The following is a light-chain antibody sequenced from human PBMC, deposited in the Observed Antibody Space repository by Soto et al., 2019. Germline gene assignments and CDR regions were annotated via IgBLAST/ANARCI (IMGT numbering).Light chain of an antibody. CDR2: RHT. Sequence: QSVLTQPPSASGTPGQRVTISCSGGSSNIGTNHVYWYQHLPGTAPKLLIYRHTLRPSGVSNRFSGSKSGNTASLIISRLQTEDEADYYCVSYTSSTTYVFGTGTKLTVL. V-gene: IGLV1-44*01. CDR3: VSYTSSTTYV. J-gene: IGLJ1*01. CDR1: SSNIGTNH.